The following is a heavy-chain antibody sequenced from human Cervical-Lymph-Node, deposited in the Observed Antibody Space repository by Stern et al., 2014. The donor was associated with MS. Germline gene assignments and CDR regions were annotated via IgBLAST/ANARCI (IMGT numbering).Heavy chain of an antibody. CDR1: GGNLSNYA. V-gene: IGHV1-69*06. CDR3: ARDPPEIMPSREGGDY. Sequence: MQLVESGTEVKKPGSSVKVSCQASGGNLSNYAISWLRQAPREGLEWIGGIIPLFNTAKYAQKFQGRITITADKSTSTIYMEMSNLISEDTAVYYCARDPPEIMPSREGGDYWGQGTLVTVSS. J-gene: IGHJ4*02. D-gene: IGHD1-14*01. CDR2: IIPLFNTA.